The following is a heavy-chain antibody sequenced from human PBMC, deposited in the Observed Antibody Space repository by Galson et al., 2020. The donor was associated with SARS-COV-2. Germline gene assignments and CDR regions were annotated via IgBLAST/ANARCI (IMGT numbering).Heavy chain of an antibody. CDR2: IYYTGGT. CDR3: ARVREPYDSSGYCDY. Sequence: SETLSLTCTVSDDSISNYYWSWIRQSPGKGLEWIGYIYYTGGTNYSPSLKSRVTISVDTSKNQFSLKLSSVTAADTAVYYCARVREPYDSSGYCDYWGPGILVTVSS. D-gene: IGHD3-22*01. V-gene: IGHV4-59*01. J-gene: IGHJ4*02. CDR1: DDSISNYY.